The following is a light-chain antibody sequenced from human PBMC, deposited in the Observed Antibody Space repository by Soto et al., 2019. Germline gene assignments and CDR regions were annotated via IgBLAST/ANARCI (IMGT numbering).Light chain of an antibody. Sequence: QSVLTQPPSVSGAPGQRVTISCTGSSSNIGAGYDVHWYQQLPGTAPKLLIYGNSNRPSGIPHRFSGSKSCTSASLAITGLQAEDEADYYCQSYASSLSGVVFGGGTKLTVL. CDR1: SSNIGAGYD. CDR3: QSYASSLSGVV. J-gene: IGLJ2*01. V-gene: IGLV1-40*01. CDR2: GNS.